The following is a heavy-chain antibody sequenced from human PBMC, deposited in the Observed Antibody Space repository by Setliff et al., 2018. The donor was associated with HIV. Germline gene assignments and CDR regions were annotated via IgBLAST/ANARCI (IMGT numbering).Heavy chain of an antibody. CDR3: ARGPPGSSIGWYVGY. J-gene: IGHJ4*02. Sequence: SETLSLTCTVSGGSVSDTSYYWNWIRQPPGKGLEWIGEINHSGSTNYNPSLKSQFTISVDTSKNQFSLRLSSVIAADTAVYYCARGPPGSSIGWYVGYWGQGTLVTVSS. V-gene: IGHV4-34*01. D-gene: IGHD6-19*01. CDR1: GGSVSDTSYY. CDR2: INHSGST.